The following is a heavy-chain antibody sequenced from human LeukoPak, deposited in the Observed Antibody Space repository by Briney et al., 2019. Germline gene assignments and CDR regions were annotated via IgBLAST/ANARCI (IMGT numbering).Heavy chain of an antibody. CDR2: IYTSGST. D-gene: IGHD3-22*01. Sequence: SETLSLTCTVSGGSISSYYWSWIRQPAGNGLEWIGRIYTSGSTNYNPSLKSRVTMSVETSKNQFSLKLSSVTAADTAVYYCARERRYYYDSSGYPATLIDYWGQGTLVTVSS. CDR1: GGSISSYY. J-gene: IGHJ4*02. CDR3: ARERRYYYDSSGYPATLIDY. V-gene: IGHV4-4*07.